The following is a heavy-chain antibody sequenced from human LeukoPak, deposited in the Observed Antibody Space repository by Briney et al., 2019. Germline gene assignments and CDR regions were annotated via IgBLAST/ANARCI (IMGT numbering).Heavy chain of an antibody. Sequence: SETLSLTCTVSGGSINSYYWNWIRQSPGKGLEWIGHIYFSGSTNYNPSLKSRVIISVDMSKNRFSLRLSSVTAADTAVYYCARHAVEGKWLQFYYFNYWGQGSLVTVSS. CDR2: IYFSGST. CDR3: ARHAVEGKWLQFYYFNY. CDR1: GGSINSYY. V-gene: IGHV4-59*01. J-gene: IGHJ4*02. D-gene: IGHD5-24*01.